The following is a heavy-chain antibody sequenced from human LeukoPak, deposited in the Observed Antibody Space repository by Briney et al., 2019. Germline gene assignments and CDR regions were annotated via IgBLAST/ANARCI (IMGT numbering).Heavy chain of an antibody. J-gene: IGHJ3*02. CDR2: IKQDGNEK. V-gene: IGHV3-7*01. CDR3: LTIVETPIDAFDI. CDR1: GFTFSSYW. Sequence: GGSLRLSCAASGFTFSSYWMSWVRQSPGKGLEWVANIKQDGNEKYYVDSVKGRFTISIDDAKETLFLQMNSLTAEDTAVYYCLTIVETPIDAFDIWGQGAMVTVSS. D-gene: IGHD4-23*01.